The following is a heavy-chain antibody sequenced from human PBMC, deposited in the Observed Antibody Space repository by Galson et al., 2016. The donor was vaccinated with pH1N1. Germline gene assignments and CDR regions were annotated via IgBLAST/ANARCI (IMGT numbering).Heavy chain of an antibody. J-gene: IGHJ5*02. V-gene: IGHV1-2*02. CDR3: ARITRYSSGLDP. CDR1: GYTFTGHY. CDR2: INPENGDT. Sequence: SVKVSCKASGYTFTGHYMHWVRQAPGRGLEWMGWINPENGDTKYAQKFQDRVTMTRDTSNSTAYMEVNRLTSDDTAVYYCARITRYSSGLDPWGQGTLVTVSS. D-gene: IGHD2-21*01.